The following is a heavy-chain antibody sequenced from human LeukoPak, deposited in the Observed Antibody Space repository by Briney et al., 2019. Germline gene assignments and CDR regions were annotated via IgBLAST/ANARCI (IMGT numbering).Heavy chain of an antibody. CDR2: IYYSGST. J-gene: IGHJ4*02. V-gene: IGHV4-39*01. CDR3: ARWVGVRDYIWGSYRYYFDY. Sequence: SETLSLTCTASGGSISSSSYYWGWIRQPPGKGLEWIGSIYYSGSTYYNPSLKSRVTISVDTSKNQFSLKLSSVTAADTAVYYCARWVGVRDYIWGSYRYYFDYWGQGTLVTVSS. CDR1: GGSISSSSYY. D-gene: IGHD3-16*02.